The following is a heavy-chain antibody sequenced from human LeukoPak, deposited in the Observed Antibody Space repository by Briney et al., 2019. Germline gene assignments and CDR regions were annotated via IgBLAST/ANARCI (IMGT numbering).Heavy chain of an antibody. J-gene: IGHJ5*02. D-gene: IGHD3-10*01. CDR3: ARDRAGTQAWVEFDP. V-gene: IGHV3-66*02. CDR1: GFTVSQNY. CDR2: IYADGTT. Sequence: GGSLRLSCAASGFTVSQNYMSWVRQAPGRGLEWVSLIYADGTTHYADSVKGRFTISRDNSKNTVYLQMNSVRPEDTAVYYCARDRAGTQAWVEFDPWGQGTLVTVSS.